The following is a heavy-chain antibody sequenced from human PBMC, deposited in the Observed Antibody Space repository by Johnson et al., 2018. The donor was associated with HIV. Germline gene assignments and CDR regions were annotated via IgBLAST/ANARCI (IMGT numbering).Heavy chain of an antibody. CDR3: ARDGGYLTV. J-gene: IGHJ3*01. Sequence: QVQLVESGGGVVQPGRSLRLSCAASGFTFSSYGMHWVRQAPGKGLEWVAVIRYDGTNKYYADSVKGRFTISRDNSKNTLYLQMNSLRAEDTTVYYCARDGGYLTVWGQGTMVTVSS. CDR2: IRYDGTNK. CDR1: GFTFSSYG. D-gene: IGHD6-13*01. V-gene: IGHV3-33*01.